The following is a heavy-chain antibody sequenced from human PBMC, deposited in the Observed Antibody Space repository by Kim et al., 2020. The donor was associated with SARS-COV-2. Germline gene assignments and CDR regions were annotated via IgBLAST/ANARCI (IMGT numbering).Heavy chain of an antibody. V-gene: IGHV1-46*01. D-gene: IGHD7-27*01. CDR3: ATEGASGVAYFDY. CDR1: GYTFTSYY. Sequence: ASVKVSCKASGYTFTSYYMHWVRQAPGQGLEWMGIINPTGGGTNYAQNFQGRVTLTRDTSTSTVYMELSSLRSDDTAVYYCATEGASGVAYFDYWGQGTLVTVSS. J-gene: IGHJ4*02. CDR2: INPTGGGT.